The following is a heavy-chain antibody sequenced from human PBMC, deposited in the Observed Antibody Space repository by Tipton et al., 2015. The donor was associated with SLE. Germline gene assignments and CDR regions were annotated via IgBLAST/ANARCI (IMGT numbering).Heavy chain of an antibody. CDR2: ISWNSRYI. J-gene: IGHJ4*02. D-gene: IGHD5-18*01. V-gene: IGHV3-9*01. CDR3: AREGADTVDFFDY. CDR1: RFTFDDFA. Sequence: SLRLSCAASRFTFDDFAMHWVRQVPGKGLEWVSGISWNSRYIDYVDSVKGRFTISRDNAKNSLYLQMNSLRAEDTAVYFCAREGADTVDFFDYWGQGTLVTVSS.